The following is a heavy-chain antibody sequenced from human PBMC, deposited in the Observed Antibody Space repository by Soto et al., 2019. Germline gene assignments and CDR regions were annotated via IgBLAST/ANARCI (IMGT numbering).Heavy chain of an antibody. Sequence: PSETLSLTCTVSGGSISSSSYYWGWIRQPPGKGLEWIGSIYYSGNTYYKTSLKSRVTISVDTSKNQFSLKLSSVTAADTAVYYCSGHAGPFDYWGQGTLVTVS. J-gene: IGHJ4*02. V-gene: IGHV4-39*01. CDR3: SGHAGPFDY. CDR1: GGSISSSSYY. CDR2: IYYSGNT.